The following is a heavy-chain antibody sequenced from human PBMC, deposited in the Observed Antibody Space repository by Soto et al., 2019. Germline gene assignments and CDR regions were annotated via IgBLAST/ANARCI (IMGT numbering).Heavy chain of an antibody. CDR2: ISGGGGTT. Sequence: EVHLLESGGGLVQPGGSLRLSCAASGFTFSSYAINWVRQAPGKGLEWVSAISGGGGTTYYADSVKGRFTISRDNTKNTLFLQMNSLRAEDTAVYYCAKERATTTAFDYWGQGALVTVSS. CDR1: GFTFSSYA. V-gene: IGHV3-23*01. J-gene: IGHJ4*02. CDR3: AKERATTTAFDY. D-gene: IGHD4-17*01.